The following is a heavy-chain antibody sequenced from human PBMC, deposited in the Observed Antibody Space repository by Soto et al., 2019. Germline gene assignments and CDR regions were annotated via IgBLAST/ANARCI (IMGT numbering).Heavy chain of an antibody. V-gene: IGHV3-23*01. CDR3: ANGYDDQGYFDY. J-gene: IGHJ4*02. Sequence: GGSLRLSCAASGFTFSSYAMSWVRQAPGKGLEWVSAISGSGGSTYYAYSVKGRFTISRDNYKNTLYLQMNSLRAEDTAEYYCANGYDDQGYFDYWGQGTLVTVSS. D-gene: IGHD5-18*01. CDR1: GFTFSSYA. CDR2: ISGSGGST.